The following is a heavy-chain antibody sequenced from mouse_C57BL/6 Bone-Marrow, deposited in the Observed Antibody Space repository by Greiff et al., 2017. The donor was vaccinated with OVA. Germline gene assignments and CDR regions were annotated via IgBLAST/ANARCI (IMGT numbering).Heavy chain of an antibody. J-gene: IGHJ1*03. CDR3: AKRSNWYFDV. V-gene: IGHV2-4*01. CDR2: IWSGGST. CDR1: GFSLTSYG. Sequence: VKLQESGPGLVQPSQSLSITCTVSGFSLTSYGVHWVLQPPGKGLEWLGVIWSGGSTDYNAAFISRLSISKDNSKSQVFFKMNSLQADDTAIYYCAKRSNWYFDVWGTGTTVTVSS.